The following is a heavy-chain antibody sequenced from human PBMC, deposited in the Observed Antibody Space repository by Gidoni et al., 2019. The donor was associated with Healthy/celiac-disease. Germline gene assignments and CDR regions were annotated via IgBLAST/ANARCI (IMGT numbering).Heavy chain of an antibody. J-gene: IGHJ6*02. D-gene: IGHD2-2*01. CDR2: IIPIFGTA. Sequence: QVQLVQSRAEVKKPGSSVKVSCKASGGTFSSYAISWLRQAPGQGLEWMGGIIPIFGTANYAQKFQGRVTITADESTSTAYMELSSLRSEDTAVYYCARADIVVVPAAAHTRYYYYGMDVWGQGTTVTVSS. CDR3: ARADIVVVPAAAHTRYYYYGMDV. V-gene: IGHV1-69*01. CDR1: GGTFSSYA.